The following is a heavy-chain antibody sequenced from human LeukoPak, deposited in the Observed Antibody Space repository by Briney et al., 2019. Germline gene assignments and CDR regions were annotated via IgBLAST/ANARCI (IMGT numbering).Heavy chain of an antibody. CDR1: GGSISSYY. Sequence: SETLSLTCTASGGSISSYYWSWIRQPPGKGLEWIGYIYYSGSTNYNPSLKSRVTISVDTSKNQFSLKLSSVTAADTAVYYCARDDYGDDAFDIWGQGTMVTVSS. D-gene: IGHD4-17*01. CDR2: IYYSGST. V-gene: IGHV4-59*01. CDR3: ARDDYGDDAFDI. J-gene: IGHJ3*02.